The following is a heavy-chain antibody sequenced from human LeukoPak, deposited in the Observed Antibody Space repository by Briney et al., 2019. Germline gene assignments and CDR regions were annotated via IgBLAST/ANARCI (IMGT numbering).Heavy chain of an antibody. CDR1: GFTFSSYA. J-gene: IGHJ4*02. CDR3: AKWVPSKDFWSGSPGVY. V-gene: IGHV3-23*01. D-gene: IGHD3-3*01. Sequence: GGSLRLSCAASGFTFSSYAMSWVRQAPGKGLEWVSAISGSGGSTYYADSVKGRFTISRDNSKNTLYLQMNSLRAEDTAVYYCAKWVPSKDFWSGSPGVYWGQGTLVTVSS. CDR2: ISGSGGST.